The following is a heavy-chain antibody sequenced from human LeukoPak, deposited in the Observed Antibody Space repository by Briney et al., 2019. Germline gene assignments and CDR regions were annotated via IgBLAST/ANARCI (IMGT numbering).Heavy chain of an antibody. CDR3: ARDARYFDWLLRGDYFDY. CDR2: ISASGGGT. CDR1: GFTFSDYY. Sequence: PGGSLRLSCAASGFTFSDYYMSWIRQAPGKGLEWVSSISASGGGTYYADSVKGRFTISRDNSKNTLYLQMNSLRAEDTAVYYCARDARYFDWLLRGDYFDYWGQGTLVTVSS. D-gene: IGHD3-9*01. V-gene: IGHV3-11*04. J-gene: IGHJ4*02.